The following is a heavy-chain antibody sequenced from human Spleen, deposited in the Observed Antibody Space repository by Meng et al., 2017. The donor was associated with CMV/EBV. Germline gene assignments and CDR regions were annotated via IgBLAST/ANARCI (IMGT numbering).Heavy chain of an antibody. Sequence: GGSLRLSCEASGLTVSSNYMSWARQAPGKGLEWVSIPYPSGITYQPESLKGRFTISRDNSKNTLYLQMNSLRAEDTAVYYCAKGPRSNWNYSFGMDVWGQGTTVTVSS. CDR2: PYPSGIT. CDR3: AKGPRSNWNYSFGMDV. CDR1: GLTVSSNY. D-gene: IGHD1-20*01. J-gene: IGHJ6*02. V-gene: IGHV3-66*02.